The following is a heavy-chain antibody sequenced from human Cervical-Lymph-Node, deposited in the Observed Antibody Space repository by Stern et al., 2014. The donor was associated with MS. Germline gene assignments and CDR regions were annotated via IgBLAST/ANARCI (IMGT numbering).Heavy chain of an antibody. Sequence: VQLGESGPGLVKPSQTLSLTCTVSGGSISSGGYYWSWIRQHPGKGLEWIGYIYYSGSPYYNPSLKSRVTIAVDTSKNQFSLKLSSVTAADTAVYYCARDQYRDYYYYGMDVWGQGTTVAVSS. CDR2: IYYSGSP. CDR3: ARDQYRDYYYYGMDV. J-gene: IGHJ6*02. D-gene: IGHD2-2*01. CDR1: GGSISSGGYY. V-gene: IGHV4-31*03.